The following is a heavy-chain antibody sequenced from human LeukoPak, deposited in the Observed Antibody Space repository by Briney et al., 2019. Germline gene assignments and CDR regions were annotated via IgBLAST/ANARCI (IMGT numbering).Heavy chain of an antibody. Sequence: ASVKVSCKASGYTFTGYYMHWVRQAPGQGLEWMGWINPNNGDTKYAQKFQGRVTMTRDSSISTAYMELSTLRSDDTAVYYCARGRDIASTGPPPDYRGQGTLVTVSS. CDR3: ARGRDIASTGPPPDY. J-gene: IGHJ4*02. CDR2: INPNNGDT. D-gene: IGHD6-13*01. CDR1: GYTFTGYY. V-gene: IGHV1-2*02.